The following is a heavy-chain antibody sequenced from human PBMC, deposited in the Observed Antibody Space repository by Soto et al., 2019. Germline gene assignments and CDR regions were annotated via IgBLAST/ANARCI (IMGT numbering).Heavy chain of an antibody. CDR1: GFTFSSYG. CDR3: AREQIGPYSYGPPYGMDV. V-gene: IGHV3-30*03. D-gene: IGHD5-18*01. CDR2: ISYDGSNK. Sequence: HPGGSLRLSCAASGFTFSSYGMHWVRQAPGKGLEWVAVISYDGSNKYYADSVKGRFTISRGNSKNTLYLQMNSLRAEDTAVYYCAREQIGPYSYGPPYGMDVWGQGTTVTVSS. J-gene: IGHJ6*02.